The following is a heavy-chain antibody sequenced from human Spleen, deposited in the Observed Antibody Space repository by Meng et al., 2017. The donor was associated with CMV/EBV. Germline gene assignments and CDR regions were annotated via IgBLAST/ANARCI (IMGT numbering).Heavy chain of an antibody. D-gene: IGHD6-19*01. Sequence: GESLKISCAASGFTFSSYAMHWVRQAPGKGLEWVAVISYDGSNKYYADSVKGRFTISRDNSKNTLYLQMTSLRAEDTAVYYCAKMYSSGWFYFDSWGLGTPVTVSS. CDR2: ISYDGSNK. V-gene: IGHV3-30-3*02. J-gene: IGHJ4*02. CDR3: AKMYSSGWFYFDS. CDR1: GFTFSSYA.